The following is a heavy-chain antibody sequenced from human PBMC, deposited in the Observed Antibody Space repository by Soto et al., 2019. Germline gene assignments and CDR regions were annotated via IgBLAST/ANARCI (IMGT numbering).Heavy chain of an antibody. J-gene: IGHJ2*01. CDR2: ISYDGIGT. CDR1: AFTFSDYA. D-gene: IGHD1-26*01. Sequence: QVQLVESGGGVVQPGRSLRLSCVGSAFTFSDYAIHWVRQGPGKGLDWVAAISYDGIGTDYADSVKGRFTISRDNSKNTLDRQMNSLTVEDTAVYYCARDARIGTDWYFDLWGRGTLVTVSS. V-gene: IGHV3-30-3*01. CDR3: ARDARIGTDWYFDL.